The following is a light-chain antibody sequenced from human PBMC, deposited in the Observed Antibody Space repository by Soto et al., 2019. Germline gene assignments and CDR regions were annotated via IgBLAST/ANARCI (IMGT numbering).Light chain of an antibody. V-gene: IGKV1-39*01. CDR2: AAS. CDR1: QSISSY. CDR3: QQSYSTLPWT. J-gene: IGKJ1*01. Sequence: DIQMTQSPSSLSASVGDRVTITCRASQSISSYLNWYQQKPWKAPKLLIYAASSLQSGVPSRFSGSGSGTDFTLTISSLQPEDFATYYCQQSYSTLPWTFGQGTKGDIK.